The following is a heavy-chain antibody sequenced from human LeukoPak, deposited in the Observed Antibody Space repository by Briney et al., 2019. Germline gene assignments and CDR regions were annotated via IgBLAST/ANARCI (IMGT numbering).Heavy chain of an antibody. Sequence: ASVKVSCKASGYTFTSYGISWVRQAPGQGLEWMGWISAYNGNTNYAQKLQGRVTMTTDTSTSTAYMELRSLRSDDTAVYYCARSLIDYYGSGSALNWFDPWGQGTLVSVSS. V-gene: IGHV1-18*01. J-gene: IGHJ5*02. CDR3: ARSLIDYYGSGSALNWFDP. CDR1: GYTFTSYG. D-gene: IGHD3-10*01. CDR2: ISAYNGNT.